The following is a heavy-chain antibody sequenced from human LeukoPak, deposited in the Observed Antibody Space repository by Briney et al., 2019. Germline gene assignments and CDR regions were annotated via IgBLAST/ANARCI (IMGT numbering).Heavy chain of an antibody. CDR2: ISYDGSNQ. CDR1: GFTFSNYG. Sequence: GRSLRLSCAASGFTFSNYGMHWVRQAPGKGLEWVAIISYDGSNQYYTDSVKGRFTISRDNSKNTLYLQINSLRAEDTAVYFCAKDRSGLNWYFDPWGRGTLVTVSS. D-gene: IGHD6-19*01. CDR3: AKDRSGLNWYFDP. V-gene: IGHV3-30*18. J-gene: IGHJ2*01.